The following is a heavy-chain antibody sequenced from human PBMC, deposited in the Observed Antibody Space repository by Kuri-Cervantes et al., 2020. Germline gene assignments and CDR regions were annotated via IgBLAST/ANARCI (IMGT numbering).Heavy chain of an antibody. V-gene: IGHV3-33*06. J-gene: IGHJ4*02. CDR1: GFTFSSYG. CDR2: IWYDGSNK. Sequence: GESLKISCAASGFTFSSYGMHWVRQAPGKGLEWVAVIWYDGSNKYYADSLKGRFTISRDNSKNTLYLQMNSLRAEDTAVYYCAKVREIQLWSPTHFDYWGQGTLVTVSS. D-gene: IGHD5-18*01. CDR3: AKVREIQLWSPTHFDY.